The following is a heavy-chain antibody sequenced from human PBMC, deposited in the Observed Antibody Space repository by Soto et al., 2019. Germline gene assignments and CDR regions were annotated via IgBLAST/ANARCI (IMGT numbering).Heavy chain of an antibody. J-gene: IGHJ4*02. CDR1: RGTFSSYA. V-gene: IGHV1-69*01. CDR2: IIPIFGTA. Sequence: QVQLVQSGAEVKKPGSSVKVSCKASRGTFSSYAISWVRQAPGQGLEWMGGIIPIFGTANYAQKFQGRVTITADESTSTAYMELSSLRSEDTAVYYCARGYCSGGSCPPHFDYWGQGTLVTVSS. CDR3: ARGYCSGGSCPPHFDY. D-gene: IGHD2-15*01.